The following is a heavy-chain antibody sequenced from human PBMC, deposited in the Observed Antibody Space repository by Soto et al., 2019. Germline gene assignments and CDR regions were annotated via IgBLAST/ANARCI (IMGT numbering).Heavy chain of an antibody. CDR2: TIPIFGTA. D-gene: IGHD3-3*01. CDR1: GGTFSSHP. CDR3: ARSNTYDFWSGYYWGY. Sequence: QVQLVQSGAEVKKPGSSVKVSCEVSGGTFSSHPITWVRQAPGQGLEWMGGTIPIFGTANYAQKFQGRVTITADESTSTAYMELSSLRSEDTAVYYCARSNTYDFWSGYYWGYWGQGTLVTVSS. V-gene: IGHV1-69*01. J-gene: IGHJ4*02.